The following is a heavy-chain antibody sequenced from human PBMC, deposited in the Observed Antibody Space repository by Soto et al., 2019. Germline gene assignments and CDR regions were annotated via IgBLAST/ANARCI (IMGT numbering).Heavy chain of an antibody. J-gene: IGHJ4*02. V-gene: IGHV3-23*01. Sequence: GGSLRLSCAASGFTFSSYAMSWVRQAPGKGLEWVSAISGSGGSTYYADSVKGRFTISRDNSKNTLYLQMNSLRAEDTAVYYCAKVKARSWYGNMTKKMWGKGTLVTVPQ. D-gene: IGHD6-13*01. CDR3: AKVKARSWYGNMTKKM. CDR2: ISGSGGST. CDR1: GFTFSSYA.